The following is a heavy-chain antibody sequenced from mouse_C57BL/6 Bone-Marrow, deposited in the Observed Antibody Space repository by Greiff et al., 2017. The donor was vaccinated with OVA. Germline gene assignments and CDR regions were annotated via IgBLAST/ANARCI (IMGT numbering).Heavy chain of an antibody. D-gene: IGHD2-3*01. J-gene: IGHJ1*03. Sequence: QVQLQQSGAELARPGASVKLSCTASGYTFTSYGISWVKQRPGQGLEWIGEIYPRSGNTYYTEKFKGKATLTADKSSSTAYMELRSLTSEDSAVYFCARWRWLLRLYWYFEVWGTGTTVTVSS. CDR2: IYPRSGNT. CDR3: ARWRWLLRLYWYFEV. V-gene: IGHV1-81*01. CDR1: GYTFTSYG.